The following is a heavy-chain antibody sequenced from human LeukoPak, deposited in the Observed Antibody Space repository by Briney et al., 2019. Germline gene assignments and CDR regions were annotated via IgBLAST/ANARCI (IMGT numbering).Heavy chain of an antibody. D-gene: IGHD5-12*01. CDR2: IYSGGNT. V-gene: IGHV3-66*02. CDR1: GFTVSSNY. CDR3: ARDEVATTLDY. Sequence: GGSLRLSCVASGFTVSSNYMSWVRQAPGKGLEWVSVIYSGGNTYYADSVKGRFTISRDNSKNTLYLQMNSLRAEDTAVYYCARDEVATTLDYWGQGALVTVSS. J-gene: IGHJ4*02.